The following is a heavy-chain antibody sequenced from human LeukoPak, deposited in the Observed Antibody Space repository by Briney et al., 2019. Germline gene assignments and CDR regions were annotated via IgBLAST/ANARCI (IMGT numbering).Heavy chain of an antibody. J-gene: IGHJ4*02. CDR1: GFTFSSYA. D-gene: IGHD3-16*01. CDR3: ATITYFDYIWGRFVS. Sequence: GGSLRLSCAASGFTFSSYAMSWVRQAPGKGLEWVSALSGSGEYTYSADSVKGRFTISRDNSKNMLYLQMSSLRAEDTAVYYCATITYFDYIWGRFVSWGQGTLVTVSS. CDR2: LSGSGEYT. V-gene: IGHV3-23*01.